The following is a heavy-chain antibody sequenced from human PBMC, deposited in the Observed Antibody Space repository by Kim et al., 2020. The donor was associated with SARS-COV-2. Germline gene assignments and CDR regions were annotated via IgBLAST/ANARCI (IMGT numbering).Heavy chain of an antibody. CDR2: IIPILGIA. Sequence: SVKVSCKASGGTFSSYAISWVRQAPGQGLEWMGRIIPILGIANYAQKFQGRVTITADKSTSTAYMELSSLRSEDTAVYYCARDLQQLPRGYYYYGMDVWGQGTTVTVSS. J-gene: IGHJ6*02. CDR3: ARDLQQLPRGYYYYGMDV. D-gene: IGHD6-13*01. V-gene: IGHV1-69*04. CDR1: GGTFSSYA.